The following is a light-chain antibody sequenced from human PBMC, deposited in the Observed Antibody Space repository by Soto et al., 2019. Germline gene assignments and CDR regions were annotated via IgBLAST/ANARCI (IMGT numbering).Light chain of an antibody. Sequence: QSALTQPASVSGSPGQSITISCTGTSSDVGSYNFVSWYQHHPGKAPKLIIYEVSNRPSGVSNRFSGSKSGNTASLTISGLQADDEADYYCSSYAGSSTYLFGSANKLTVL. CDR3: SSYAGSSTYL. CDR2: EVS. V-gene: IGLV2-14*01. J-gene: IGLJ1*01. CDR1: SSDVGSYNF.